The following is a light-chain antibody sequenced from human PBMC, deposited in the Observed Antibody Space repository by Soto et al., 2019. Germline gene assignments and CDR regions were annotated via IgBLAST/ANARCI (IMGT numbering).Light chain of an antibody. CDR1: QSVSSR. J-gene: IGKJ5*01. CDR3: QHYAGGSRIT. V-gene: IGKV3-20*01. CDR2: GAS. Sequence: EIVMTQYQGTLSLSPGERATLSCRASQSVSSRLAWYQQKPGQAPRLLISGASSRATGIQDRFSGSGFGTDFTLTISRLEPEDFALYYCQHYAGGSRITFGQGTRLEIK.